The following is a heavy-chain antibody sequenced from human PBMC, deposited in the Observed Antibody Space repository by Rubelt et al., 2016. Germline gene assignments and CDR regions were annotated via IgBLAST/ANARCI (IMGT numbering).Heavy chain of an antibody. V-gene: IGHV4-34*01. CDR3: AILGYYYDSSGYYGAYFDY. Sequence: QVQLQQWGAGLLKPSETLSLTCAVYGGSFSGYYWSWIRQPPGKGLEWIGEINHSGSTYYNPSLKSRVTISVDTSKNQFSLKLTSVTAADTAVYYCAILGYYYDSSGYYGAYFDYWGQGTLVTVSS. J-gene: IGHJ4*02. CDR2: INHSGST. D-gene: IGHD3-22*01. CDR1: GGSFSGYY.